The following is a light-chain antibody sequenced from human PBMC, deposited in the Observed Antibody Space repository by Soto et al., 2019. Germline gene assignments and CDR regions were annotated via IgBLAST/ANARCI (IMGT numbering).Light chain of an antibody. Sequence: QSVLTQPASVSGSAGQSISISCTGTNSDIGRYNFVSWYQQRPGQAHQLLIFDVSNRPSGISDRFSGSKSGTTASLTISGLQAEDEADYYCNSYTSTSPPYVFGTGTKVTVL. CDR3: NSYTSTSPPYV. J-gene: IGLJ1*01. CDR1: NSDIGRYNF. CDR2: DVS. V-gene: IGLV2-14*01.